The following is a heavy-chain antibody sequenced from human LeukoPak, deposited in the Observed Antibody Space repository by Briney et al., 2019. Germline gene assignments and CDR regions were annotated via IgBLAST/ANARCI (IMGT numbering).Heavy chain of an antibody. J-gene: IGHJ4*02. CDR3: ASQVGY. CDR2: INHSGST. Sequence: PSETLSLTCAVYGGSFSGYYWSWIRQPPGKGLEWIGEINHSGSTNYNPSLKSRVTISVDTSKNQFSLKLSSVTAADTAVYYCASQVGYWGQGTPVTVSS. CDR1: GGSFSGYY. V-gene: IGHV4-34*01.